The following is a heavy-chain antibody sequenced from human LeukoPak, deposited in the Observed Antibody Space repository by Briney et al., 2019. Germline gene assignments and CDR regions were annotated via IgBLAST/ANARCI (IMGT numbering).Heavy chain of an antibody. CDR3: AGPHAAARFDY. CDR2: IFYTGDT. Sequence: SETLSLTCLVSGDSVNRHPYYWGWVRQPPGKGLEWIGSIFYTGDTYCNPSLKSRVTIFLDASKNQFSLELTSMTVADTALYFCAGPHAAARFDYWGQGALVTVSS. V-gene: IGHV4-39*01. CDR1: GDSVNRHPYY. D-gene: IGHD6-6*01. J-gene: IGHJ4*02.